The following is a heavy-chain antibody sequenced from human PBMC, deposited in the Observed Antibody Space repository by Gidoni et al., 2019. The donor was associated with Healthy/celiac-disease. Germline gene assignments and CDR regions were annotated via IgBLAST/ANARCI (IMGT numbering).Heavy chain of an antibody. CDR3: ASDSDYSNLPFDY. V-gene: IGHV3-48*02. CDR1: GFTFSSYS. CDR2: ISSSSSTI. D-gene: IGHD4-4*01. Sequence: EVQLVESGGGLVQPGGSLSLSSAASGFTFSSYSMNWVRQAPGKGLEWVSYISSSSSTIYYADSVKGRFTISRDNAKNSLYLQMNSLRDEDTAVYYCASDSDYSNLPFDYWGQGTLVTVSS. J-gene: IGHJ4*02.